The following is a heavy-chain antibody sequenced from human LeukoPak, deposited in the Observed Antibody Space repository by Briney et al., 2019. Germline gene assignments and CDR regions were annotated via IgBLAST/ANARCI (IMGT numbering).Heavy chain of an antibody. Sequence: SETLSLTCAVSGVSISSGGYSWSWIRQPPGKGLEWIGYIYHSGSTYYNPSLKSRVTISVDRSKNQFSLKLSSVTAADTAVYYCARPWGGAFDIWGQGTMVTVSS. CDR3: ARPWGGAFDI. CDR1: GVSISSGGYS. CDR2: IYHSGST. J-gene: IGHJ3*02. D-gene: IGHD3-16*01. V-gene: IGHV4-30-2*01.